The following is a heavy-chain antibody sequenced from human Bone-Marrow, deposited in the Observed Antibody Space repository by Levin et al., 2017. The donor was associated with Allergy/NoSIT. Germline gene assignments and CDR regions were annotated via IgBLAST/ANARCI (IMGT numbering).Heavy chain of an antibody. CDR3: AALRKHAVDV. CDR2: ITHSGIT. V-gene: IGHV4-34*01. D-gene: IGHD4-17*01. Sequence: SETLSLTCAVSGGSFNDYYWTFIRQPPGKGLEWIGEITHSGITNYSPSLKSRVTISLATSKNQFSLTLSSVTAADTAVYYCAALRKHAVDVWGQGTTVAVSS. CDR1: GGSFNDYY. J-gene: IGHJ6*02.